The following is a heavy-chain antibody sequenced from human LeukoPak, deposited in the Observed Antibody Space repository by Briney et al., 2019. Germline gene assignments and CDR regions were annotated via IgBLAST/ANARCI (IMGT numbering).Heavy chain of an antibody. CDR3: ARDSANYYDSSGYY. V-gene: IGHV3-21*01. J-gene: IGHJ4*02. D-gene: IGHD3-22*01. CDR2: ISSSSSYI. CDR1: GFIFSSYS. Sequence: GGSLRLSCAASGFIFSSYSMNWVRRAPGKGREWFYSISSSSSYIYYADSVKGRFTISRDNAKNSLYLQMNSLRAEDTAVYYCARDSANYYDSSGYYWGQGTLVTVSS.